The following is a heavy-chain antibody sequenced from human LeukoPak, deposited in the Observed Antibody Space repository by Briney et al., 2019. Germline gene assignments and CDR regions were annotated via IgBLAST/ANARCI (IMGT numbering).Heavy chain of an antibody. D-gene: IGHD6-19*01. V-gene: IGHV1-24*01. CDR2: FDPEDGET. J-gene: IGHJ2*01. CDR1: GYTLTELS. Sequence: APVKVSCKVSGYTLTELSMHWVRQAPGKGLEWMGGFDPEDGETIYAQKFQGRVTMTEDTSTDTAYMELSSLRSEDTAVYYCATDRIISGWWYFDLWGRGTLVTVSS. CDR3: ATDRIISGWWYFDL.